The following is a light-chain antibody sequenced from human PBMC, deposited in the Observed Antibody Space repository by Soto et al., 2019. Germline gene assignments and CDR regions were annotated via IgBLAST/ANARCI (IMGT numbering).Light chain of an antibody. CDR2: DSS. V-gene: IGKV3-11*01. CDR3: QHYITSLTT. CDR1: QSVSSN. J-gene: IGKJ1*01. Sequence: EIVLTQPPATLSLSPGERATLSCRASQSVSSNLAWYRQKPGQAPRLLIYDSSNRATGIPDRFIGSGSGTDFTLTISRLEPEDFAVYYCQHYITSLTTFGQGTKVDI.